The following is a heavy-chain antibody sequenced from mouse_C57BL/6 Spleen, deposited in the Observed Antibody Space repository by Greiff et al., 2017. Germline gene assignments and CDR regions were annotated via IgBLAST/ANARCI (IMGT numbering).Heavy chain of an antibody. CDR2: IYPGDGDT. CDR1: GYAFSSSW. V-gene: IGHV1-82*01. Sequence: QVQLKESGPELVKPGASVKISCKASGYAFSSSWMNWVKQRPGKGLEWIGRIYPGDGDTNYNGKFKGKATLTADKSSSTAYMQLSSLTSEDSAVYFCARSEYGPFDYWGQGTTLTVSS. J-gene: IGHJ2*01. CDR3: ARSEYGPFDY. D-gene: IGHD2-10*02.